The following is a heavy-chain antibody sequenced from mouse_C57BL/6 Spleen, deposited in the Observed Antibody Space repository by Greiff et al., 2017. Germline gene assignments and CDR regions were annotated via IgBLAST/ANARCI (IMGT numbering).Heavy chain of an antibody. J-gene: IGHJ4*01. D-gene: IGHD1-1*01. V-gene: IGHV1-50*01. Sequence: QVQLQQPGAELVKPGASVKLSCKASGYTFTSYWMQWVKQRPGQGLEWIGEIDPSDSYTNYNQKFKGKATLTVDTSSSTAYMQLSSLTSEDSAVYYCASPYGSDNYYAMDYWGQGTSVTVSS. CDR1: GYTFTSYW. CDR3: ASPYGSDNYYAMDY. CDR2: IDPSDSYT.